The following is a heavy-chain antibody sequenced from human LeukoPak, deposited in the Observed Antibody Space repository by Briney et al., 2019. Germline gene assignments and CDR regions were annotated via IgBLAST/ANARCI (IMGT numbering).Heavy chain of an antibody. D-gene: IGHD3-3*01. CDR2: ITSDGTST. Sequence: GGSLRLSCAASGFTFSSHWMHWVRQAPGKGLVWVSRITSDGTSTSYADSVKGRFTISRDNAKNALYLQMNSLRAEDTAVYYCAKDRWSGYYSYYFDYWGQGTLVTVSS. CDR1: GFTFSSHW. J-gene: IGHJ4*02. V-gene: IGHV3-74*01. CDR3: AKDRWSGYYSYYFDY.